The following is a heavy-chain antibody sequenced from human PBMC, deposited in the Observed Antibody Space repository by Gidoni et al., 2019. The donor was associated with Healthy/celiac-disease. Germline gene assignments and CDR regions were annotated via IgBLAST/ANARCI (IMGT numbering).Heavy chain of an antibody. CDR3: ARAGYGFTDYYYGMDV. J-gene: IGHJ6*02. V-gene: IGHV3-30-3*01. CDR1: GFTFSSYA. Sequence: QVQLVESGGGVVQPGRSLRLSCAASGFTFSSYARHWVRQAPGKGLEWVAVISYDGSNKYYADSVKGRFTISRDNSKNTLYLQMNSLRAEDTAVYYCARAGYGFTDYYYGMDVWGQGTTVTVSS. D-gene: IGHD5-18*01. CDR2: ISYDGSNK.